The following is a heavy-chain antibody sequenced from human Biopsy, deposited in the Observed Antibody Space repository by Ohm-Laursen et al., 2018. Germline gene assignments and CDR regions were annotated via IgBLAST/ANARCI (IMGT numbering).Heavy chain of an antibody. Sequence: SLRLSCTASGLTFTTALMSWVRQAPGKGLEWVGRIESKTDGGTIDYAASVKGRIIISRDDSKKTVYLQMNNLKTEDTGVYYCTTYQYWGQGTLVTVSS. CDR1: GLTFTTAL. CDR2: IESKTDGGTI. CDR3: TTYQY. V-gene: IGHV3-15*04. J-gene: IGHJ4*02. D-gene: IGHD3-16*02.